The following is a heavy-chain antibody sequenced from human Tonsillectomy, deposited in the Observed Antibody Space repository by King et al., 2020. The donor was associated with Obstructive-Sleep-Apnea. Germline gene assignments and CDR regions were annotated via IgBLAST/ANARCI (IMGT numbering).Heavy chain of an antibody. V-gene: IGHV3-49*03. CDR3: TRDLGYYDTSGYLGFY. Sequence: VQLVESGGGLVQPGRSLRLSCTASGFTFGDYAMSWFCQAPGKGLEGVGFIRRKVYGGTTEYAESVKGRFTISRADSKSIAYLQMTSLKTEDTAVYYCTRDLGYYDTSGYLGFYWGQGTLVTVSS. D-gene: IGHD3-22*01. CDR2: IRRKVYGGTT. CDR1: GFTFGDYA. J-gene: IGHJ4*02.